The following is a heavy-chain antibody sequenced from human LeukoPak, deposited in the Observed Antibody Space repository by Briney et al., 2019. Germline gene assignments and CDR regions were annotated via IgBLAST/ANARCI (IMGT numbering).Heavy chain of an antibody. J-gene: IGHJ4*02. CDR1: GGSISSSSYY. V-gene: IGHV4-39*01. CDR2: IYYSGST. D-gene: IGHD6-13*01. Sequence: SETLSLTCTVSGGSISSSSYYWGWIRQPPGKGLQWIGSIYYSGSTYYNPSLKSRVTISVDTSKNQFSLKLTSVTAADTAVYYCARSWFSTGPADYWGQGTLVTVSS. CDR3: ARSWFSTGPADY.